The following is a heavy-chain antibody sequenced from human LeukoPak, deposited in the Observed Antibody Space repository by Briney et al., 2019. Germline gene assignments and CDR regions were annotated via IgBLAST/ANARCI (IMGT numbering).Heavy chain of an antibody. V-gene: IGHV3-30*03. D-gene: IGHD2/OR15-2a*01. J-gene: IGHJ5*02. CDR3: ARGKTSQNIVTRKTYNWFDP. Sequence: GGSLRLSCAASGFTFSSYGMHWVRQAPGKGLEWVAVISYDGSNKYYADSVKGRFTISRDNSKNTPYLQMNSLRAEDTAVYYCARGKTSQNIVTRKTYNWFDPWDQGTLVTVSS. CDR2: ISYDGSNK. CDR1: GFTFSSYG.